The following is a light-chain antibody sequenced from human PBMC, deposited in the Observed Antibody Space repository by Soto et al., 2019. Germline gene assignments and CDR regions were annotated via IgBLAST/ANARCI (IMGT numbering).Light chain of an antibody. CDR3: QQTFSTPHT. J-gene: IGKJ2*01. CDR1: QNINTY. Sequence: DIQMTQSPSSLSASVGDRVTITCRASQNINTYVNWYQQRPGKAPNLLIYAASSLQSGVPSRFSGSGSGTDFTLAISSLQPEDFANYYCQQTFSTPHTFGQGTELEIK. CDR2: AAS. V-gene: IGKV1-39*01.